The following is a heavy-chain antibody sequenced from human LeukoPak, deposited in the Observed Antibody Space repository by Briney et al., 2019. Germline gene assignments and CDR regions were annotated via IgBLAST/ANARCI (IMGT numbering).Heavy chain of an antibody. Sequence: GGSLRLSCAVSGFTFNNYAMSWVRRAPRKGLEWVLTIMIGGDGKHYADSVKGRFTISRDRSESTLYLQMNGLRADDTAVYYCVRAAPRDCSPASCSLFDTWGQGTLVTVSS. CDR1: GFTFNNYA. D-gene: IGHD2-2*01. CDR3: VRAAPRDCSPASCSLFDT. CDR2: IMIGGDGK. J-gene: IGHJ4*02. V-gene: IGHV3-23*01.